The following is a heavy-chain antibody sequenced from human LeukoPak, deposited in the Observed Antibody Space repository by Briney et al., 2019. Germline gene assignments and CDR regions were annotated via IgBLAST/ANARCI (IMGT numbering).Heavy chain of an antibody. CDR1: GFTFSGFS. J-gene: IGHJ4*02. CDR2: ISSTSSTM. CDR3: ARSRSGYQFDY. V-gene: IGHV3-48*01. D-gene: IGHD2-2*01. Sequence: PGGSLRLSCAASGFTFSGFSMGWVRQAPGRGLEWLSYISSTSSTMLYADSVKGRFTISRDNAKNSLYLQMHSLRAEDTAVYYCARSRSGYQFDYWGQGTLVTVSS.